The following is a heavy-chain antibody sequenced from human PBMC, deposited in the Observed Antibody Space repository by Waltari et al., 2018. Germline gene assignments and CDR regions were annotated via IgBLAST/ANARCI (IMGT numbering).Heavy chain of an antibody. V-gene: IGHV4-39*01. J-gene: IGHJ5*02. D-gene: IGHD3-9*01. Sequence: QLQLQESGPGLVKPSETLSLTCTVSGGSISSDSYYWGWIRQPPGKGLEWIGIISYSGSTYYNPSLKSRVTISVDTSKNQFSLKLSSVTAADTAVYYCARLSYHIVTGYGWFDTWGQGTLVTVSS. CDR3: ARLSYHIVTGYGWFDT. CDR1: GGSISSDSYY. CDR2: ISYSGST.